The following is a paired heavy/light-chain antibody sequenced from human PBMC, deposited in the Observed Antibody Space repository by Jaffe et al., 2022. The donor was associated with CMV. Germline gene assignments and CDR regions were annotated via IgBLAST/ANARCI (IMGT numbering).Heavy chain of an antibody. V-gene: IGHV3-53*01. D-gene: IGHD3-16*01. Sequence: EVQLVESGGGLIQPGGSLRLSCAASGFTVSGNYLTWVRQAPGKGLEWVSVIYSGGSTNYADSVRGRFTISRDNSKNTLYLQMNSLRVEDTAIYYCAGGPLHSNDFWGQGILVTVSS. CDR1: GFTVSGNY. CDR2: IYSGGST. J-gene: IGHJ4*02. CDR3: AGGPLHSNDF.
Light chain of an antibody. V-gene: IGKV2-30*02. J-gene: IGKJ1*01. CDR3: MQGTHWPWT. CDR2: KVS. CDR1: QSLVHSDGNTY. Sequence: DVVMTQSPLSLPVTLGQPASISCRSSQSLVHSDGNTYLNWFQQRPGQFPRRLFYKVSNRDSGVPDRFSGSGSGTDFTLKISGVEAEDVGVYYCMQGTHWPWTFGQGTKVEIK.